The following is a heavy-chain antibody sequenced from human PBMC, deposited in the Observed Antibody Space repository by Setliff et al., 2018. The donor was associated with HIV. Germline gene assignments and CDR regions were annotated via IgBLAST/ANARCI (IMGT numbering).Heavy chain of an antibody. J-gene: IGHJ5*02. Sequence: PSETLSLTCTVSGGSITGHYWSWIRQPPGKGLEWIGYIYYSGSTNYNPSLKSRVTISLDKSKNQFSLNLSSVTAADTAVYYCATYADRESNRFDPWGQGILVTVSS. D-gene: IGHD3-10*01. CDR2: IYYSGST. CDR1: GGSITGHY. V-gene: IGHV4-59*11. CDR3: ATYADRESNRFDP.